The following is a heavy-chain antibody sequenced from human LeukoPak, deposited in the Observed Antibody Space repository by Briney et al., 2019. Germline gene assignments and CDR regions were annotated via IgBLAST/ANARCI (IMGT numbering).Heavy chain of an antibody. D-gene: IGHD2-21*02. CDR3: ARELPREVTLDS. J-gene: IGHJ5*01. V-gene: IGHV3-74*01. CDR2: IFTVGSTT. CDR1: EFDFFSYG. Sequence: GGSLRLSCVASEFDFFSYGMQWVRQAPGKGLVWVSRIFTVGSTTSYADSVKGRFTISRDNAKNTLYLEMKSLRVEDTAVYYCARELPREVTLDSWGQGTLVTVSP.